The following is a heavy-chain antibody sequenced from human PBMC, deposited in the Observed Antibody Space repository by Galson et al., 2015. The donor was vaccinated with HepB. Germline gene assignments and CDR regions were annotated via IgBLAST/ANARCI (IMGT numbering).Heavy chain of an antibody. V-gene: IGHV3-30*18. CDR3: AKDAVTMVLGYNWFDP. D-gene: IGHD4/OR15-4a*01. J-gene: IGHJ5*02. CDR2: ISYDGSNK. Sequence: SLRLSCAASGFTFSSYGMHWVRQAPGKGLEWVAVISYDGSNKYYADSVKGRFTISRDNSKNTLYLQMNSLRAEDTAVYYCAKDAVTMVLGYNWFDPWGQGTLVTVSS. CDR1: GFTFSSYG.